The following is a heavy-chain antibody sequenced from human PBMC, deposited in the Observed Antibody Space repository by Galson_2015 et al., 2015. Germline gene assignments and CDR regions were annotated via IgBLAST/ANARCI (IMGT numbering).Heavy chain of an antibody. J-gene: IGHJ4*02. Sequence: ETLSLTCTVSGGSISSYYWSWIRQPPGKGLEWIGYIYYSGSTNYNPSLKSRVTISVDTSKNQFSLKLSSVTAADTAVYYCARAYSSGWYGDIDYWGQGTLVTVSS. CDR3: ARAYSSGWYGDIDY. V-gene: IGHV4-59*01. D-gene: IGHD6-19*01. CDR2: IYYSGST. CDR1: GGSISSYY.